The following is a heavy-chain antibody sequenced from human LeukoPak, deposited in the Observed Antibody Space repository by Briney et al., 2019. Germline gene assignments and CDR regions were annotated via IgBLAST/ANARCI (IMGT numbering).Heavy chain of an antibody. CDR1: GFTFDEYG. CDR2: IDWLSDSV. D-gene: IGHD3-22*01. CDR3: AKDPHYDSSGFD. Sequence: GGSLRLSCAASGFTFDEYGMNWVRQAPGRGLEWVSSIDWLSDSVSYADSVKGRFTISRDNAKKSLFLQMNSLRAEDTAVYYCAKDPHYDSSGFDCGQGTLVTVSS. V-gene: IGHV3-20*04. J-gene: IGHJ4*02.